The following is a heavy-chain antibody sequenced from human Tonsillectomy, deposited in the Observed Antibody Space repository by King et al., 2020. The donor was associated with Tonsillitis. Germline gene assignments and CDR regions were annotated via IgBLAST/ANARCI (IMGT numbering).Heavy chain of an antibody. CDR2: ISAYNGNT. J-gene: IGHJ3*02. CDR1: GYTFTNYG. CDR3: ARDRGLYSRGDASDI. Sequence: QLVQSGVEVKKPGASVKVSCKASGYTFTNYGISWVRQAPGQGLEGMGWISAYNGNTDYAQKFQGRVTMTTDTSTSTAYMELRSLRSDDTAVYYCARDRGLYSRGDASDIWGQGTLVTVSS. D-gene: IGHD6-13*01. V-gene: IGHV1-18*01.